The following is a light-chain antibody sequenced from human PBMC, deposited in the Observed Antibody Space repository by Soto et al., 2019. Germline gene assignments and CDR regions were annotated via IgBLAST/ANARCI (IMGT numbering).Light chain of an antibody. CDR3: QQYYSTPLT. V-gene: IGKV4-1*01. CDR2: WAS. J-gene: IGKJ4*01. Sequence: DIVRTQSPDSLALSLLEKAASNCKSGQVVFYRSNNKNYLAWYQQKPGQPPRLLIYWASTRESGVPDRFSGSGSGTDFTLTISSLQAEDVAVYYCQQYYSTPLTFGGGTKVDIK. CDR1: QVVFYRSNNKNY.